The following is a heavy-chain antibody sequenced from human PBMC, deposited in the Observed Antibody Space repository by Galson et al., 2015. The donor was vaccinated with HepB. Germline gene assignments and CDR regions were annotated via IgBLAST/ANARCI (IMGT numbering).Heavy chain of an antibody. CDR2: ISTSNGNT. V-gene: IGHV1-18*01. J-gene: IGHJ5*02. D-gene: IGHD5-12*01. CDR3: ARDYTVTTKNWFDP. Sequence: SCKASGYRFTNYGISWVRQAPGQGLEWMGWISTSNGNTKYAQKIQDRVTMTTDTSTSTAYMELRSLKSDDTAVYYCARDYTVTTKNWFDPWGQGTLVTVSS. CDR1: GYRFTNYG.